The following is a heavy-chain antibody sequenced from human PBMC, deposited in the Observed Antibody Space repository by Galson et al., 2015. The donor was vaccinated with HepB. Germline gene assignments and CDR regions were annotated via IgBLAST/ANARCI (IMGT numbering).Heavy chain of an antibody. CDR1: GFTFSSYS. J-gene: IGHJ4*02. V-gene: IGHV3-21*01. CDR3: ARAKVHSGCFDY. D-gene: IGHD3-10*01. CDR2: ISSSSTYI. Sequence: SLRLSCADSGFTFSSYSMNWVRQAPGKGLEWVSSISSSSTYIEYADSVEGRFTISRDNAKKSLYLQMNSLRAEDTAVYYCARAKVHSGCFDYWGQGTLVTVSS.